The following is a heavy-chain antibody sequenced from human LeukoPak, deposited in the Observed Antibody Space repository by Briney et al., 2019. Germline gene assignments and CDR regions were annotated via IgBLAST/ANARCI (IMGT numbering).Heavy chain of an antibody. CDR3: AKDPNGDYIGTFDI. V-gene: IGHV3-74*01. Sequence: GGSLRLSCAASGFTFSSYWMHWVRQAPGKGLVWVSRINSDGSSTSYADSVKGRFTISRDNSKNTLYLQMNSLRAEDTAVYFCAKDPNGDYIGTFDIWGQGTMVTVSS. CDR1: GFTFSSYW. CDR2: INSDGSST. J-gene: IGHJ3*02. D-gene: IGHD4-17*01.